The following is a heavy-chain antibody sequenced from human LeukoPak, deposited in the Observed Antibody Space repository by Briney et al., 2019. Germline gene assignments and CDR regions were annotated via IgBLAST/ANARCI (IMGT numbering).Heavy chain of an antibody. Sequence: GGSLRLSCAASGFTFSNYGMHWVRQAPGKGLEWVAVIWYDGRNEYYADSVKGRFTISRDNSKNTLYVQMNSLRAEDTAVYYCARGPGGGSSWYDYWGQGTLVTVSS. CDR3: ARGPGGGSSWYDY. CDR1: GFTFSNYG. V-gene: IGHV3-33*01. D-gene: IGHD6-13*01. J-gene: IGHJ4*02. CDR2: IWYDGRNE.